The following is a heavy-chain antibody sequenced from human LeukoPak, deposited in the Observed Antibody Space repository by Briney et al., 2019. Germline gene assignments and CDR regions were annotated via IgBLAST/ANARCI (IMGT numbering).Heavy chain of an antibody. CDR3: ARDPSRGYTYGYGDL. J-gene: IGHJ4*02. V-gene: IGHV3-7*01. Sequence: GGSLRLSSAAARFSISGYWINWVRQAPGKGLEWVANIMKDGTEKYYVDSVKGRFTISRDNAKNSLYLQMNSLRAEDTAVYYCARDPSRGYTYGYGDLWGQGTLVTVSS. CDR1: RFSISGYW. D-gene: IGHD5-18*01. CDR2: IMKDGTEK.